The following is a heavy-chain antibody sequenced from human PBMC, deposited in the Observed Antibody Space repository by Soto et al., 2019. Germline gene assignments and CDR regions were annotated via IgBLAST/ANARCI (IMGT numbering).Heavy chain of an antibody. CDR2: IYIGDST. Sequence: GSLRLSVAASGFSVSSNYMSLVRQAPGKGLEWVSFIYIGDSTQYPDSVKGRFTISRDNSKNTLYLQMNSLRAEDTAVYYCARGDSGSGYFDYWGQGTLVTVSS. V-gene: IGHV3-53*01. D-gene: IGHD1-26*01. CDR3: ARGDSGSGYFDY. J-gene: IGHJ4*02. CDR1: GFSVSSNY.